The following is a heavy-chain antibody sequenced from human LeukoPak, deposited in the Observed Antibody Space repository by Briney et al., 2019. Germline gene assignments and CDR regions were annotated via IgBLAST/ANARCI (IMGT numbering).Heavy chain of an antibody. J-gene: IGHJ6*02. CDR1: GFTFSSYW. CDR3: ARDRPPSVRGVWYYYYGMDV. D-gene: IGHD3-10*01. CDR2: IKQDGSEK. V-gene: IGHV3-7*01. Sequence: GGSLRLSCAASGFTFSSYWMTWVRQAPGKGLEWVANIKQDGSEKYYVDSVKGRFTISRDNAKNTLYPQMNSLRAEDTAVYYCARDRPPSVRGVWYYYYGMDVWGQGTTVTVSS.